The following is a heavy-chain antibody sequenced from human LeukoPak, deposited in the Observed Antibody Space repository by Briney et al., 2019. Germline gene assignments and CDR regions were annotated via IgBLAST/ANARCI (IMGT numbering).Heavy chain of an antibody. CDR2: IYYSGST. D-gene: IGHD2-15*01. Sequence: PSETLSLTCTVSGGSISSSSYYWGWIRQPPGKGLEWIGSIYYSGSTYYNPSLKSRVTISVDTSKNQFSLKLSPVTAADTAVYYCARDRYCSGGSCSDFDYWGQGTLVTVSS. CDR1: GGSISSSSYY. J-gene: IGHJ4*02. CDR3: ARDRYCSGGSCSDFDY. V-gene: IGHV4-39*07.